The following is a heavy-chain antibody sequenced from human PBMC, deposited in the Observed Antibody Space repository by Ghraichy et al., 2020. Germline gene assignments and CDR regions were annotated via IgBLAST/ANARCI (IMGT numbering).Heavy chain of an antibody. CDR3: ARHGLLVRWYFDL. V-gene: IGHV4-59*08. CDR2: IYYSGST. J-gene: IGHJ2*01. D-gene: IGHD6-13*01. CDR1: GGSISSYY. Sequence: SQTLSLTCTVSGGSISSYYWSWIRQPPGKGLEWIGYIYYSGSTNYNPSLKSRVTISVDTSKNQFSLKLSSVTAADTAVYYCARHGLLVRWYFDLWGRGTLVTVSS.